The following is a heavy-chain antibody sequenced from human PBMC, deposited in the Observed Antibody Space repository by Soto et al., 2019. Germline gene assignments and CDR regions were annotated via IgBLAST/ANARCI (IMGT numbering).Heavy chain of an antibody. V-gene: IGHV4-59*01. Sequence: QVQLQESGPGLVKPSETLSLTCTVSGGSISSYYWSWIRQPPGKGLEWIGYIYYSGSTNYNPSLKRRVTISVDTSKNQFSLKLSSVTAADTAVYYCARKYDYGGTEFDYWGQGTLVTVSS. CDR2: IYYSGST. D-gene: IGHD4-17*01. J-gene: IGHJ4*02. CDR3: ARKYDYGGTEFDY. CDR1: GGSISSYY.